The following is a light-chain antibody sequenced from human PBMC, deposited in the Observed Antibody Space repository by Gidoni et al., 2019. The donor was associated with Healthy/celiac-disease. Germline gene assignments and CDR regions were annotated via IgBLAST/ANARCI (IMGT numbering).Light chain of an antibody. V-gene: IGKV3-20*01. CDR2: GAS. CDR1: QRVSSSY. J-gene: IGKJ1*01. Sequence: EIVLTQSPGTLSLSPGERATLSCRASQRVSSSYLAWYQQKPVQAPRLLIYGASSRATGIPDRFSGSGSGTDFTLTISRLEPEDFAVYYCQQYGSSQWTFGQGTKVEIK. CDR3: QQYGSSQWT.